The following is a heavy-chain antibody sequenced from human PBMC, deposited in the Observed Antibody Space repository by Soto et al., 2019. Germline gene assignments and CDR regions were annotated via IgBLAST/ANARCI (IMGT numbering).Heavy chain of an antibody. Sequence: QVQLVQSGAEVKKPGASVKVSCTASGYTFTHYGITWVRQAPGQGLEWTGWINAYIGDTKSAQKYQGRVTVTIDTSTSTAYLELRSLRSDDTAVYYCARGDGDTLDYWGQGTLVRVSA. V-gene: IGHV1-18*01. CDR2: INAYIGDT. CDR1: GYTFTHYG. D-gene: IGHD7-27*01. J-gene: IGHJ4*02. CDR3: ARGDGDTLDY.